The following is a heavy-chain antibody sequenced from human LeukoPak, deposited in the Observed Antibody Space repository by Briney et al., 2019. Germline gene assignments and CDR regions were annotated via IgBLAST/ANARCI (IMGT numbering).Heavy chain of an antibody. CDR1: GLRFRSYA. Sequence: GGSLRLSCVASGLRFRSYAMNWARQAPGKGLEWVASINHNGNVNYYVDSVKGRFTISRDNAKNSLYLQMSNLRAEDTAVYFCARGGGLDLWGQGATVTVSS. D-gene: IGHD3-16*01. J-gene: IGHJ6*02. CDR3: ARGGGLDL. V-gene: IGHV3-7*03. CDR2: INHNGNVN.